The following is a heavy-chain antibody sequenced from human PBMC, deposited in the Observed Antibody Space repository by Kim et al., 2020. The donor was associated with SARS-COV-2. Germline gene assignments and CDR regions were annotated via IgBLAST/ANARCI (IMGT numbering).Heavy chain of an antibody. D-gene: IGHD2-2*01. V-gene: IGHV4-59*01. CDR1: GGSISSDY. CDR2: IYDSGST. J-gene: IGHJ5*02. Sequence: SETLSLTCTVSGGSISSDYWIWIRQPAWKVLEWIGYIYDSGSTNYNPSLKSRFTISVDTSKNQFSLKMSAGTAADTAVYYCARLALGYCSSTRCYAGFDPWGQGTLVTVSS. CDR3: ARLALGYCSSTRCYAGFDP.